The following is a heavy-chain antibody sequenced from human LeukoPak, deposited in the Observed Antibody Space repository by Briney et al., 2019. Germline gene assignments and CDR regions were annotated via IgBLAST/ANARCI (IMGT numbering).Heavy chain of an antibody. CDR3: ARQVLDYYDSSGYQDY. Sequence: SETLSLTCTVSGGSISSSSYYWGWIRQPPGKGLEWIGSIYYSGSTYYNPSLKSRVTISVDTSKNQFSLKLSSVTAADTAVYYCARQVLDYYDSSGYQDYWGQGTLVTVSS. D-gene: IGHD3-22*01. CDR2: IYYSGST. J-gene: IGHJ4*02. CDR1: GGSISSSSYY. V-gene: IGHV4-39*01.